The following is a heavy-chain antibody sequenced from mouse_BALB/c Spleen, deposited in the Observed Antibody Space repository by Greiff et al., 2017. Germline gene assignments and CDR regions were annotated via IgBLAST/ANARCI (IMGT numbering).Heavy chain of an antibody. CDR2: ISSGGSYT. Sequence: EVNVVESGGDLVKPGGSLKLSCAASGFTFSSYGMSWVRQTPDKRLEWVATISSGGSYTYYPDSVKGRFTISRDNAKNTLYLQMSSLKSEDTAMYYCASLGWLLQDWFAYWGQGTLVTVSA. D-gene: IGHD2-3*01. CDR1: GFTFSSYG. J-gene: IGHJ3*01. CDR3: ASLGWLLQDWFAY. V-gene: IGHV5-6*01.